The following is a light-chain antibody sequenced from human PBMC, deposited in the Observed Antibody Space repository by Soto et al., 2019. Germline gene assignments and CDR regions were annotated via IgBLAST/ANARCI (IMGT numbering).Light chain of an antibody. CDR1: LGISSY. CDR3: QQLNSYPLT. J-gene: IGKJ4*01. Sequence: IQLTQSPSSLSASVGDRVTLTCRASLGISSYLAWYQQKPGKAPKVLIYDASTLQSGVPSRFRGGGSGTDFTLTISSLQPEDFATYYCQQLNSYPLTLGGGTKVDIK. CDR2: DAS. V-gene: IGKV1-9*01.